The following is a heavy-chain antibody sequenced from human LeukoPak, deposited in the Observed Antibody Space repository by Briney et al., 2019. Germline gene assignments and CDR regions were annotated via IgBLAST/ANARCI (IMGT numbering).Heavy chain of an antibody. CDR1: GGSISSGGYY. Sequence: PSQTLSLTCTVPGGSISSGGYYWSWIRQPPGKGLEWIGYIYHSGSTYYNPSLKSRVTISVDRSKNQFSLKLSSVTAADTAVYYCAREGELMVRGVIEYYYYYMDVWGKGTTVTVSS. V-gene: IGHV4-30-2*01. CDR3: AREGELMVRGVIEYYYYYMDV. D-gene: IGHD3-10*01. CDR2: IYHSGST. J-gene: IGHJ6*03.